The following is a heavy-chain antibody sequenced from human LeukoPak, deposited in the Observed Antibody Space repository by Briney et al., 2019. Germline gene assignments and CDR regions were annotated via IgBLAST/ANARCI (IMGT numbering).Heavy chain of an antibody. CDR2: ISYDGSNK. Sequence: GRSLRLSCAASGFTFSSYGMHWVRQAPGKGLEWVAVISYDGSNKYYADSVKGRFTISRDNSKNTLYLQMNSLRAEDTAVYYCARHVRGHTYGHDAFHIWGQGTMVTVSS. D-gene: IGHD5-18*01. V-gene: IGHV3-30*03. CDR3: ARHVRGHTYGHDAFHI. CDR1: GFTFSSYG. J-gene: IGHJ3*02.